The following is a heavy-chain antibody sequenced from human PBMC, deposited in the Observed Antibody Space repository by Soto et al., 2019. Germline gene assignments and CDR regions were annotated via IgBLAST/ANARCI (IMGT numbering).Heavy chain of an antibody. CDR3: ARGRGSTGYLGREHYFDY. CDR1: GFSVTNNY. CDR2: IDIGGNT. J-gene: IGHJ4*02. Sequence: EVPVVESGGGLVQPGGSLRLSCAASGFSVTNNYMNWVRQAAGKGLEWVSIIDIGGNTYYADSVKDRFTISRDNSRNTLYLHMDSLRAEDTNVYYCARGRGSTGYLGREHYFDYWGQGTLVTVSP. V-gene: IGHV3-66*01. D-gene: IGHD2-2*01.